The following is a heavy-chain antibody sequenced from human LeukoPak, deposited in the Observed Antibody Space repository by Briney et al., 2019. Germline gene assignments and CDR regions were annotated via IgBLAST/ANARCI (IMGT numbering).Heavy chain of an antibody. J-gene: IGHJ4*02. Sequence: GGSLRLSCAVSGFTISNYDMHWVRQAPGKGLEWVTFIRYDGSNKYYADSVKGRFTISRDNSKNTLYLQMNSLRVEDTAMYYCAKVEMPTSPGGNDCWGQGTLVTVSS. CDR3: AKVEMPTSPGGNDC. V-gene: IGHV3-30*02. D-gene: IGHD5-24*01. CDR2: IRYDGSNK. CDR1: GFTISNYD.